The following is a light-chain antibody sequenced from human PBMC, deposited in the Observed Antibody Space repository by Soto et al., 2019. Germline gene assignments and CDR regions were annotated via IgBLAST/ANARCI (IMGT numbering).Light chain of an antibody. J-gene: IGKJ4*01. CDR3: QQGDSFTFT. CDR1: QDISSW. CDR2: AAS. V-gene: IGKV1-12*01. Sequence: DIQMTQSPSSVSPSVGDRVTITFRASQDISSWVAWYQQKPGKAPKLLISAASSLQSGVPRRFSGSGSGTDFTLIISSLQPEDFATYFCQQGDSFTFTFGGGTKV.